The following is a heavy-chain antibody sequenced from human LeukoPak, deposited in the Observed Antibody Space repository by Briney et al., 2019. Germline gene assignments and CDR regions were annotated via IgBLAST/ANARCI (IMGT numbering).Heavy chain of an antibody. Sequence: GASVKVSCKASGYTFTSYDINWVRQAPGQGLEWMGWMNPNSGNTGYAQKFQGRVTMTRNTSISTAYMELSSLRSEDTAVYYCALDYDILTGTDYWGQGTLVTVSS. V-gene: IGHV1-8*01. CDR2: MNPNSGNT. CDR3: ALDYDILTGTDY. J-gene: IGHJ4*02. CDR1: GYTFTSYD. D-gene: IGHD3-9*01.